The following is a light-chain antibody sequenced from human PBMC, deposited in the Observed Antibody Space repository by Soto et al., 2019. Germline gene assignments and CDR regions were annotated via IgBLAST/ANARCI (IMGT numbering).Light chain of an antibody. CDR2: EVN. Sequence: QSVLTQPPSASGSPGQSVAISCTGTSSDVGGYNYVSWYQQHPGKAPKLMIYEVNKRPSGVPDRFSGSKSGNTASLTVSGLQAEDEADYYCSSYAGSSNVFGTGTKVTFL. CDR3: SSYAGSSNV. V-gene: IGLV2-8*01. CDR1: SSDVGGYNY. J-gene: IGLJ1*01.